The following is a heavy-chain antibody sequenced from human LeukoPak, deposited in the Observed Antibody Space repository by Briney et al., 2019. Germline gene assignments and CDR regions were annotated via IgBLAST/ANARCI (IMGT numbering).Heavy chain of an antibody. V-gene: IGHV4-39*07. CDR3: ARDLGGYPFFMDV. J-gene: IGHJ6*03. CDR2: LDESGRP. D-gene: IGHD2-15*01. Sequence: KPSETLSLTCSVSGGSTRSGRHHWAWVRQPPGKGLEFIGSLDESGRPYYNAPLKSRVTISEDSSGKQFSLNLSSVTAADTAVYYRARDLGGYPFFMDVWGRGTTVIVSS. CDR1: GGSTRSGRHH.